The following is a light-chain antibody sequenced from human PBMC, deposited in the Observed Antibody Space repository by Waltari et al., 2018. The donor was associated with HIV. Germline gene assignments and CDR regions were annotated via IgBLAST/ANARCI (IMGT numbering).Light chain of an antibody. CDR2: EVS. CDR1: TVDIAGLFS. CDR3: SSYTSSHIVI. J-gene: IGLJ2*01. V-gene: IGLV2-14*01. Sequence: QSALTQPASVSGSPGQSLPTPCPGPTVDIAGLFSFSPWYQQHPAKVPKLIIFEVSNRPSGVSNRFSGSKSANTASLTISGLQPEDEADYYCSSYTSSHIVIFGGGTKVTVL.